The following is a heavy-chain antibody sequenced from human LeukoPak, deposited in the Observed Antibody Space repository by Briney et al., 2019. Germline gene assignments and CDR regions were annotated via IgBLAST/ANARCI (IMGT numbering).Heavy chain of an antibody. CDR3: ARRKEGCSSTSCPLRDAFNI. CDR2: IYYSGST. CDR1: GGSISSSSYY. J-gene: IGHJ3*02. Sequence: SETLSLTCTVSGGSISSSSYYWGWIRQPPGKGLEWIGSIYYSGSTYYNPSLKSRVTISVDTSKNQFSLKLSSVTAADTAVYYWARRKEGCSSTSCPLRDAFNIWGQGTMVTVSS. V-gene: IGHV4-39*01. D-gene: IGHD2-2*01.